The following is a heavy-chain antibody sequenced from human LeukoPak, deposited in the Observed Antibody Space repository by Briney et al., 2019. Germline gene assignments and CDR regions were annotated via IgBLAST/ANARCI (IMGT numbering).Heavy chain of an antibody. CDR3: AKPHYYGSGSYSYYYGMDV. V-gene: IGHV3-23*01. Sequence: GGSLRLPCAASGFTFSSYAMSWVRQAPGKGLEWVSAISGSGGSTYYADSVKGRFAISRDNSKNTLYLQMNSLRAEDTAVYYCAKPHYYGSGSYSYYYGMDVWGKGTTVTVSS. CDR1: GFTFSSYA. J-gene: IGHJ6*04. D-gene: IGHD3-10*01. CDR2: ISGSGGST.